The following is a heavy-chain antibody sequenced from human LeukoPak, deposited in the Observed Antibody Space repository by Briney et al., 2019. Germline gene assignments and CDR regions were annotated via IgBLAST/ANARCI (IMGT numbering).Heavy chain of an antibody. CDR2: IYYSGST. J-gene: IGHJ1*01. V-gene: IGHV4-30-4*08. CDR1: GGSISSGDYY. Sequence: SQTLSLTCTVSGGSISSGDYYWSWIRQPPGKGLEWIGYIYYSGSTYYNPSLKSRVTISVDTSKNQFSLKLSSVTAADTAVYYCASPPIVVVPAVPAEYFQHWGQGTLVTVSS. D-gene: IGHD2-2*01. CDR3: ASPPIVVVPAVPAEYFQH.